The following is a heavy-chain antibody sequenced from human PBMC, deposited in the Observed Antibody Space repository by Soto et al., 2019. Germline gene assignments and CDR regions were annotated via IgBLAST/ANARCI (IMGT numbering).Heavy chain of an antibody. CDR1: GYTFTSYY. V-gene: IGHV1-46*01. Sequence: QVQLVQSGAEVKKPGASVKVSCKASGYTFTSYYMHWVRQAPGQGLEWMGIINPSGGSTSYAQKFQGRVTMTRDTSTSTVYMELSILRSEDTAVYYCARVWIELTGYYYGMDVWGQGTTVTVSS. D-gene: IGHD5-18*01. CDR2: INPSGGST. J-gene: IGHJ6*02. CDR3: ARVWIELTGYYYGMDV.